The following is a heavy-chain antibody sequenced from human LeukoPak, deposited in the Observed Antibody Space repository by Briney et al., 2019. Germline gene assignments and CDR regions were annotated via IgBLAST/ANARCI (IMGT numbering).Heavy chain of an antibody. Sequence: GGSLRLSCAASGFTFSSYGMYWVRQAPGKGLEWVAFTRYDGSNKYYADSVKGRFTISRDNSKNTLYLQMNSLRAEDTAVYYCARARSSYGYGDAFDIWGQGTMVTVSS. V-gene: IGHV3-30*02. CDR1: GFTFSSYG. D-gene: IGHD5-18*01. CDR2: TRYDGSNK. J-gene: IGHJ3*02. CDR3: ARARSSYGYGDAFDI.